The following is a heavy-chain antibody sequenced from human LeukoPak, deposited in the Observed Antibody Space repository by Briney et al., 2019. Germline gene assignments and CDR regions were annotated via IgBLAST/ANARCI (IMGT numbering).Heavy chain of an antibody. J-gene: IGHJ4*02. CDR1: GFSFSNYG. CDR2: IRYDGGNK. D-gene: IGHD3-10*01. V-gene: IGHV3-30*02. Sequence: GGSLRLSCAASGFSFSNYGMNWVRQAPGKGLEWVAFIRYDGGNKYYADSVKGRFTISRDNSKNTLYLQINSLRADDTAVYYCAKDQNPHSYGSGSYAPFDYWGQGTLVTVSS. CDR3: AKDQNPHSYGSGSYAPFDY.